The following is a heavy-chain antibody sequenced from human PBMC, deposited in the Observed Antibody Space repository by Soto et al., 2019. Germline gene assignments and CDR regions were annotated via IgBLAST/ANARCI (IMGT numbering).Heavy chain of an antibody. CDR1: GFTSSSYA. Sequence: GGSLRLSCAASGFTSSSYAMSWDRQAPGKGLEWVSAISGSGSNTYYADSVKGRFTISRDNSKNTLFLQMNSLRAEDTAVYYCARGATIAVAGISAIHYYYYYGMDVWGQGTTVTVSS. V-gene: IGHV3-23*01. CDR3: ARGATIAVAGISAIHYYYYYGMDV. CDR2: ISGSGSNT. D-gene: IGHD6-19*01. J-gene: IGHJ6*02.